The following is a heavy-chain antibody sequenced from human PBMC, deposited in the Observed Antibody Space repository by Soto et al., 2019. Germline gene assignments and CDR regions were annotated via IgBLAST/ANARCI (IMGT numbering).Heavy chain of an antibody. CDR2: ISFDGNNK. Sequence: QVQLVESGGGVVQPGRSLRISCAASGFTFSSYALHWVRQAPGRGLEWVALISFDGNNKYYANSVKGRFTISRDNSKNTLYLQMSSLRAEDTAVYYCGRCSSTSCHLGADYWGQGTLVTVSS. CDR1: GFTFSSYA. D-gene: IGHD2-2*01. V-gene: IGHV3-30-3*01. J-gene: IGHJ4*02. CDR3: GRCSSTSCHLGADY.